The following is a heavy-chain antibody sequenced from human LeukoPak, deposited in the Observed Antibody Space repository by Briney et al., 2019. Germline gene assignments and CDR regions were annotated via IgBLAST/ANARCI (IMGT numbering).Heavy chain of an antibody. V-gene: IGHV4-38-2*02. Sequence: KPSETLSLTCIVSGYSITSGYHWGWIRQTPGKGLEWIGTMYHSGNINYNPSLKSRVTVSVDTSKNQFSLKLDSVTAADTAVYYCARDVTSWAFDIWGQGTMVTVSS. J-gene: IGHJ3*02. CDR1: GYSITSGYH. CDR3: ARDVTSWAFDI. CDR2: MYHSGNI. D-gene: IGHD4-17*01.